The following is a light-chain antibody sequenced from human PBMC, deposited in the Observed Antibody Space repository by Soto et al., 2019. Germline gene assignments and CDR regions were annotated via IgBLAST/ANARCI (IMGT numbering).Light chain of an antibody. Sequence: QSVLTQPPSASGTPGQRVTISCSGSGSSIGTNTVNWYRQLPGTAPKLLIYGDNQRPSGVPDRFSASKSGTSASLAISGLQSEDEADYYWAAWDGSLNNVLFGGGTKLTVL. V-gene: IGLV1-44*01. CDR1: GSSIGTNT. J-gene: IGLJ2*01. CDR3: AAWDGSLNNVL. CDR2: GDN.